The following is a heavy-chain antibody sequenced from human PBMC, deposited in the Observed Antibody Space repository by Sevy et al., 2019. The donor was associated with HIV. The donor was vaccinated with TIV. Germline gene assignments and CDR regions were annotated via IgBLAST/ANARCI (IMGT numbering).Heavy chain of an antibody. CDR2: IGIYNGNA. Sequence: ASVKVSCKASGYTFASNGISWVRQAPGQGLEWMGWIGIYNGNAKSAQKFQGRVTMTTDTSTSTAYMELESLRSDDTAVYYCARVPTYYYGSATYFDYWGQGTLVTVSS. V-gene: IGHV1-18*01. D-gene: IGHD3-10*01. J-gene: IGHJ4*02. CDR1: GYTFASNG. CDR3: ARVPTYYYGSATYFDY.